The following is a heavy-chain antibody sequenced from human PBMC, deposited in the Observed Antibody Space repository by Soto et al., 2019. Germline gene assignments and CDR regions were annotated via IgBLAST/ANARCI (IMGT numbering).Heavy chain of an antibody. CDR3: ARHRGRGYSYGHDAFDI. CDR1: GYSFTSYW. CDR2: IDPSDSYT. Sequence: EVQLVQSGAEVKKPGESLRISCKGSGYSFTSYWISWVRQMPGKGLEWMGRIDPSDSYTNYSPSFQGHVTISADKSISTAYLQWSSLKASDTAMYYCARHRGRGYSYGHDAFDIWGQGTMVTVSS. D-gene: IGHD5-18*01. J-gene: IGHJ3*02. V-gene: IGHV5-10-1*03.